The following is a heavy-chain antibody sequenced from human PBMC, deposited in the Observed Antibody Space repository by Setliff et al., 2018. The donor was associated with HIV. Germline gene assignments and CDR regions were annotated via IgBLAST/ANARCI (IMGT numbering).Heavy chain of an antibody. Sequence: GSLRLSCAASGFTFSSYSMNWVRQAPGKGLEWVSSISSSSSYIYYADSVKGRFTISRDNAKNSLYLQMNSLRAEDTAVYYCASSYYYDSSGYGSSYWGQGTLVTSPQ. CDR1: GFTFSSYS. V-gene: IGHV3-21*01. CDR2: ISSSSSYI. CDR3: ASSYYYDSSGYGSSY. D-gene: IGHD3-22*01. J-gene: IGHJ4*02.